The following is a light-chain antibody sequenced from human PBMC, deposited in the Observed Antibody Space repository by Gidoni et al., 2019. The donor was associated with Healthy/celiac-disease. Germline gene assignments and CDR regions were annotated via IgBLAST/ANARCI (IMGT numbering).Light chain of an antibody. CDR1: QSIRSC. V-gene: IGKV1-5*01. CDR2: DAS. J-gene: IGKJ2*01. Sequence: DIQMTQSPSTLSASVGDRVTITCRASQSIRSCLAWYQQKPGKAPKLLIYDASSLESGVPSRFSGSGSGTEFTLTISSLEPDDFATYYCQQYNSYPHTFGQGTKLEIK. CDR3: QQYNSYPHT.